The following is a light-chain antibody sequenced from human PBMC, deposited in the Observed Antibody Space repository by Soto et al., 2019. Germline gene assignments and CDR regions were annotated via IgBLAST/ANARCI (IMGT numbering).Light chain of an antibody. V-gene: IGKV3-20*01. Sequence: EIVLTQSPGTLSLSPGERATLSCRAIQSIHRNFVAWYQQRPGQAPRLLISGASTRSTGIPDRFTGSVPGTDFTLTISRLEPEDFAVYYCQQYGATPWTFAQGTKV. CDR3: QQYGATPWT. J-gene: IGKJ1*01. CDR2: GAS. CDR1: QSIHRNF.